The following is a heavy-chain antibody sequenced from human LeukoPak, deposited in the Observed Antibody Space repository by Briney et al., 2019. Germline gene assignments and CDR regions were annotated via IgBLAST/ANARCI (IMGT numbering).Heavy chain of an antibody. V-gene: IGHV4-31*03. CDR2: VYYSGNT. D-gene: IGHD3-16*01. Sequence: SETLSLTCTVSGGSISSGGYYLSWIRQHPGKGLEWIEYVYYSGNTHYNPSLKSRVTISVDTSKSQFSLKLSSVTAADTAVYYCARYNYVWGSYANFDYWGQGTLVTVSS. J-gene: IGHJ4*02. CDR1: GGSISSGGYY. CDR3: ARYNYVWGSYANFDY.